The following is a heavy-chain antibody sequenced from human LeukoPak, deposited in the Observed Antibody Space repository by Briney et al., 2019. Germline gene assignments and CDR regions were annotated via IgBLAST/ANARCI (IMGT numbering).Heavy chain of an antibody. CDR1: GFTFSSYE. V-gene: IGHV3-48*03. CDR3: ARDPTYDCSGYGAQYYFDY. CDR2: ISSSGSTI. J-gene: IGHJ4*02. Sequence: GGSLRLSCAASGFTFSSYEMNWVRQAPGKGLEWVSYISSSGSTIYYADSVKGRFTISRDNAKNSLYLQMNSLRAEDTAVYYCARDPTYDCSGYGAQYYFDYWGQGTLVTVSS. D-gene: IGHD3-22*01.